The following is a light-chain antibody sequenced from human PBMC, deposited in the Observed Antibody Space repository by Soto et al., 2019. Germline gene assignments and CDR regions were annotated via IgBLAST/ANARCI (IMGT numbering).Light chain of an antibody. CDR1: QTITPTF. V-gene: IGKV3-20*01. CDR2: GAS. J-gene: IGKJ4*01. CDR3: QQFGVSPT. Sequence: EIVLTQSPGTLSLSPGERATLSCRASQTITPTFLAWYQQKPGQAPRLLIYGASSRATDIPDRVSGSGSGTDFTLNISKREPEDVAVYYWQQFGVSPTFCGGTKVEIK.